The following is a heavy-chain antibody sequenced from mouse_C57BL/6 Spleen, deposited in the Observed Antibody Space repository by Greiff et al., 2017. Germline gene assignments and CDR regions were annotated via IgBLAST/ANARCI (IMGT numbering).Heavy chain of an antibody. CDR1: GYSFTGYY. D-gene: IGHD2-5*01. Sequence: EVQLQQSGPELVKPGASVKISCKASGYSFTGYYMNWVKQSPGKSLEWIGEINPSTGGTTYNQKFKGKATLTVDKSSSTAYMQLKSLTSEDSAVYYCAVSGCYYSNNFDYWGQGTTLTVSS. CDR2: INPSTGGT. J-gene: IGHJ2*01. CDR3: AVSGCYYSNNFDY. V-gene: IGHV1-42*01.